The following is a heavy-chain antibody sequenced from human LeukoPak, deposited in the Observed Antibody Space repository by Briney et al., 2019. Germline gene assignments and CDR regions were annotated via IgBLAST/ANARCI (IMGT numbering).Heavy chain of an antibody. Sequence: ASVKVSCKASGYTFTSYDIGWVRQAPGQGLEWMGWISAYNDNTNYAQKLQGRVTMTTDTSTSTAYMELRSLRSDDTAVYYCAREQDYYDSSGYYPFDYWGQGTLVTVSS. V-gene: IGHV1-18*01. J-gene: IGHJ4*02. D-gene: IGHD3-22*01. CDR2: ISAYNDNT. CDR1: GYTFTSYD. CDR3: AREQDYYDSSGYYPFDY.